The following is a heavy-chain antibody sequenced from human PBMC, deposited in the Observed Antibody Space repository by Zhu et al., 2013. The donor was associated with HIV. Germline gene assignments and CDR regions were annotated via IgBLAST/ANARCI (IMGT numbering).Heavy chain of an antibody. CDR1: GGTFSSYA. CDR2: IIPIFGTA. J-gene: IGHJ4*02. D-gene: IGHD2-21*02. Sequence: QVQLVQSGAEVKKPGSSVKVSCKASGGTFSSYAISWVRQAPGQGLEWMGGIIPIFGTANYAQKFQGRVTITADESTSTAYMELSSLRSEDTAVYYCASRSYCGGDCYSATFDYWGQGTLVTVSS. V-gene: IGHV1-69*01. CDR3: ASRSYCGGDCYSATFDY.